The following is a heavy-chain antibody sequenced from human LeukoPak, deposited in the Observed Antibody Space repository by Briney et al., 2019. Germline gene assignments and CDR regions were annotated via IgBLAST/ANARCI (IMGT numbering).Heavy chain of an antibody. Sequence: GGSLRLSCAASGCIFSTYDMTWVRQAPGKGLEWVSSISGSGGSTYYADSVKGRFTTSRDNSKNTLYLQMNGLRAEDTAVYYCAKDLAAVPGNKYFAYWGQGTLVTVSS. CDR1: GCIFSTYD. V-gene: IGHV3-23*01. CDR2: ISGSGGST. D-gene: IGHD6-19*01. J-gene: IGHJ4*02. CDR3: AKDLAAVPGNKYFAY.